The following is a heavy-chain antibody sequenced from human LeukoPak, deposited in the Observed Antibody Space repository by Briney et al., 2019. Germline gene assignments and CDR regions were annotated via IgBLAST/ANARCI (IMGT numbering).Heavy chain of an antibody. J-gene: IGHJ5*02. Sequence: SETLSLTCTVSGGSISGYYWSWIRQPPGKALEWIAYVDYSGDTNSNPSLKSRVIISVDTSKNQFSLRLNSVTAADTAFYYCARHPPGLRYFDPWGQGTLVTVSS. D-gene: IGHD3-9*01. CDR2: VDYSGDT. V-gene: IGHV4-59*08. CDR1: GGSISGYY. CDR3: ARHPPGLRYFDP.